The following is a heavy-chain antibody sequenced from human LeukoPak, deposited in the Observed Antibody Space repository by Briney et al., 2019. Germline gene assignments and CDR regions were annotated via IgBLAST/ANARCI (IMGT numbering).Heavy chain of an antibody. V-gene: IGHV3-7*01. Sequence: PGGSLRLSCAASGFTFSSYWMSWVRQVPGKGLEWVANIKQYGSEKYYVDSVKGRFTISRDNAKTSLYLQMDSLRAEDTAVYYCARDRLYKAFDYWGQGTLVTVSS. D-gene: IGHD3-16*01. CDR3: ARDRLYKAFDY. CDR2: IKQYGSEK. CDR1: GFTFSSYW. J-gene: IGHJ4*02.